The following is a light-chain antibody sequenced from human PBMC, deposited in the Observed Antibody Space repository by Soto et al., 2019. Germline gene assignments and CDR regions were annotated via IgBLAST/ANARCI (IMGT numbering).Light chain of an antibody. V-gene: IGKV1-5*01. J-gene: IGKJ5*01. CDR1: QSISSW. CDR3: QHYHGWPIT. Sequence: DIQMTQSPSTLSASVGDRVTITCRASQSISSWLAWYQQKPGKAPKLLIYDASSLESGVPSRFSGSGSGTEFTLTISSLQPEDFAVYYCQHYHGWPITFGQRTRLEIK. CDR2: DAS.